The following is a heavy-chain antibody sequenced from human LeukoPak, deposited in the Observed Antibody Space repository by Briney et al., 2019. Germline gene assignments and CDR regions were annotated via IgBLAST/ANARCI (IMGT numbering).Heavy chain of an antibody. V-gene: IGHV4-30-4*01. J-gene: IGHJ4*02. D-gene: IGHD2-2*01. CDR2: IYYSGIT. CDR1: GSSISRSDHY. Sequence: SETLSLTCSVSGSSISRSDHYWSWIRQPPGKGLEWIGYIYYSGITYYNPSLKSRVTISVDTSQNQFSLKLSSVTAADTAVYYCAREGSKDYWGQGTLVTVSS. CDR3: AREGSKDY.